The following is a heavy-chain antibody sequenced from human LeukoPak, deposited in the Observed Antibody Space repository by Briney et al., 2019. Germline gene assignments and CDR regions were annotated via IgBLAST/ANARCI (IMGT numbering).Heavy chain of an antibody. V-gene: IGHV3-23*01. CDR1: GFTFSSYA. CDR2: IGGNGGNT. Sequence: QPGGSLGLSCAASGFTFSSYAMSWVRQAPGKGREWVSSIGGNGGNTYYADSVKGRFTISRDNAKNTLYLQMNSLRAEDTAVYYCARDRSSLGLWFGELRNWGQGTLVTVSS. CDR3: ARDRSSLGLWFGELRN. J-gene: IGHJ4*02. D-gene: IGHD3-10*01.